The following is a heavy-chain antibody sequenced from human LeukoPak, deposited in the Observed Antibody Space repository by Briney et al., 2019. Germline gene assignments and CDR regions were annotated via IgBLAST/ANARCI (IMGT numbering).Heavy chain of an antibody. CDR1: GFTFSSYG. CDR2: ISGSGSVT. Sequence: GGSLRLSCSASGFTFSSYGMNCVRQAPGKGLEGVSVISGSGSVTYYADSVKGRFTITRDNSKNTLHLQMNRLRAEDTAVYSCARDRGRYYMDVWGKGTTVTISS. D-gene: IGHD6-25*01. V-gene: IGHV3-23*01. J-gene: IGHJ6*03. CDR3: ARDRGRYYMDV.